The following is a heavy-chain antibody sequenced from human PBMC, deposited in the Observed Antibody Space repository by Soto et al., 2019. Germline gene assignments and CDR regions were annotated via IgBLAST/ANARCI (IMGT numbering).Heavy chain of an antibody. V-gene: IGHV3-15*07. D-gene: IGHD2-2*03. CDR1: GFTFSNTW. Sequence: EMQLVESGGGLVKPGGSLRLSCAASGFTFSNTWMNWVRQAPGKGLEWVGRIKTKTDGGTTDDAAPVKGRFTISRDXXQNTLYLQMNSLKTEDTAVYYCATVMDRRGYGMDVWGQGTTVTVSS. CDR3: ATVMDRRGYGMDV. J-gene: IGHJ6*02. CDR2: IKTKTDGGTT.